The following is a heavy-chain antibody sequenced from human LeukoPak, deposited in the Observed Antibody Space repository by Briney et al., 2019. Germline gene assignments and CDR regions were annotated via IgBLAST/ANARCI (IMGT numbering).Heavy chain of an antibody. D-gene: IGHD2-2*01. Sequence: GGSLRLSCAASGFTFSSYAMSWVRQAPGKGLEWVSAISGSGGSTYYADSVKGRFTISRDNSKNTLYLQMNSLRAEDTAVYYCAKDLLLGIVVVPAAKSHFDYWGQGTLVTVSS. CDR1: GFTFSSYA. CDR3: AKDLLLGIVVVPAAKSHFDY. CDR2: ISGSGGST. J-gene: IGHJ4*02. V-gene: IGHV3-23*01.